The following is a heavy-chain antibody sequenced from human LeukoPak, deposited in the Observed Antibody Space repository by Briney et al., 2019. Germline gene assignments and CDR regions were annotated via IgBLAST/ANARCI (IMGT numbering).Heavy chain of an antibody. CDR3: ARGYPLLQIHY. CDR1: GFTFSSYS. D-gene: IGHD2-2*01. CDR2: ISSSSSYI. J-gene: IGHJ4*02. Sequence: GGSLRLSCAASGFTFSSYSRNWVRQAPGKGLEWVSSISSSSSYIYYADSVKGRFTISRDKAKNSLYLQMNRLRAEDTAVYYCARGYPLLQIHYWGQGPLVTVSS. V-gene: IGHV3-21*01.